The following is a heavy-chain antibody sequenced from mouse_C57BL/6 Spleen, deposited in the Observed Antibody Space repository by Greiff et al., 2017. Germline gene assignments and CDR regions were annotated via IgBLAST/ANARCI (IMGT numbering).Heavy chain of an antibody. D-gene: IGHD2-2*01. Sequence: QVQLQQPGAELVRPGSSVKLSCKASGYTFTSYWMHWVKQRPIQGLEWIGNIDPSDSETHYNQKFKDKATLTVDKSSSTAYMQLSSLTSEDSAVYYCARGQMVTPFDYWGQGTTLTVSS. J-gene: IGHJ2*01. CDR3: ARGQMVTPFDY. V-gene: IGHV1-52*01. CDR2: IDPSDSET. CDR1: GYTFTSYW.